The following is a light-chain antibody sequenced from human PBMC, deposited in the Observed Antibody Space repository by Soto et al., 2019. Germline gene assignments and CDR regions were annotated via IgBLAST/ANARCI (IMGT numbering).Light chain of an antibody. CDR1: SSNIGAGYD. CDR2: GNN. CDR3: QSSGWV. V-gene: IGLV1-40*01. Sequence: QSVLTQPPSVSGAPGQRVTMSCTGSSSNIGAGYDVHWYQQLPGTAPKLLIYGNNNRPSGVPDRFSGSKSGTSASLAITGLQAEDEADYYCQSSGWVFGGGTKVTVL. J-gene: IGLJ3*02.